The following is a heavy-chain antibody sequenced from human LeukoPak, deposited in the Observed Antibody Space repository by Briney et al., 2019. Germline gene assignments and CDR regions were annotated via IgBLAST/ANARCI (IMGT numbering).Heavy chain of an antibody. CDR2: IRSEAYGETA. Sequence: GGSLRLSCTASGFTFGDYAMSWIRQAPGKGLEWVGFIRSEAYGETADYAASVKGRFTISRDDSKNTLYLQMNSLKTEDTAVYYCTTQGRYGSGSYFDYWGQGTLVTVSS. CDR1: GFTFGDYA. V-gene: IGHV3-49*03. CDR3: TTQGRYGSGSYFDY. D-gene: IGHD3-10*01. J-gene: IGHJ4*02.